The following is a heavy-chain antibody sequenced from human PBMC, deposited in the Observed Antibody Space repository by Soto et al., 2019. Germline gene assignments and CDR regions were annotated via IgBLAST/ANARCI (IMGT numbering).Heavy chain of an antibody. D-gene: IGHD2-21*01. Sequence: PGWSLRLSCIVSGFTFSDHFMAWVRQAPGKGLEWVSDISTTRNYTKYADSVKGRFSMSRDNARNSVYLQMNRLRADDTAVYYCARVSRDYHLYYFDYWGQGALVTVSS. V-gene: IGHV3-11*06. CDR3: ARVSRDYHLYYFDY. CDR2: ISTTRNYT. J-gene: IGHJ4*02. CDR1: GFTFSDHF.